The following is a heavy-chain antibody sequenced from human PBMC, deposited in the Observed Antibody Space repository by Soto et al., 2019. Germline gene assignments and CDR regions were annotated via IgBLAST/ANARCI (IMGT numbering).Heavy chain of an antibody. J-gene: IGHJ4*02. CDR1: GGSIHRGDFF. CDR3: AASRMGYFGPTGFDS. V-gene: IGHV4-31*03. D-gene: IGHD1-26*01. CDR2: IYNNGGT. Sequence: QVQLQESGPGLVKPSQTLSLTCSLSGGSIHRGDFFWNWIRQHPGEGLGWIGYIYNNGGTHFHPSLESRVTMSLEKSNSVCSLKLTSVTAADTAGCYCAASRMGYFGPTGFDSWGPGTLVTFSS.